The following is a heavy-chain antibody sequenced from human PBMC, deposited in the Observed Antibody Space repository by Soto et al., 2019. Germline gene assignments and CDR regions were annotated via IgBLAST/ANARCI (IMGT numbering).Heavy chain of an antibody. V-gene: IGHV1-8*01. J-gene: IGHJ6*03. Sequence: QVQLVQSGAEVKKPGASVKVSCKASGYTFTSYDINWVRQATGQGLEWMGWMNPNSGNTGYAQKFQGRVTMTRNTSISTAYMELSSLRSEDTAVYYCARWSIGARSPSFPQYYYYYYMDVWGKGTTVTVSS. CDR1: GYTFTSYD. D-gene: IGHD6-6*01. CDR3: ARWSIGARSPSFPQYYYYYYMDV. CDR2: MNPNSGNT.